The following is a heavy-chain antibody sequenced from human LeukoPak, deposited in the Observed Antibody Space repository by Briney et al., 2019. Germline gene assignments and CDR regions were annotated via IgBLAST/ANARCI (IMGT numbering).Heavy chain of an antibody. CDR1: GFTFSSYG. J-gene: IGHJ4*02. CDR2: IPYDGSNK. V-gene: IGHV3-30*03. CDR3: ARGEYYSDTSSYFDY. D-gene: IGHD3-22*01. Sequence: GGSLRLSCAASGFTFSSYGMNWVRQAPGKGLEWVAVIPYDGSNKYYADSVKGRFTISRDNSKNTLFVQMSSLRAEDTAVYYCARGEYYSDTSSYFDYWGQGTLVTVSS.